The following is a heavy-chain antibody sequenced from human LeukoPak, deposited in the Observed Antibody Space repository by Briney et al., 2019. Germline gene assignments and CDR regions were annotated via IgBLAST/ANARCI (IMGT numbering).Heavy chain of an antibody. CDR1: GDILTKYY. D-gene: IGHD2-15*01. Sequence: ASVKVSCKASGDILTKYYIHWVRQAPGQGLEWMGIINPGDGSTTYTQKFQGRVTLTTDTSTNTVYMELSSLRSEDTAVYYCAPSVRSGGSYYFDYWGQGSLVTVSS. J-gene: IGHJ4*02. CDR2: INPGDGST. CDR3: APSVRSGGSYYFDY. V-gene: IGHV1-46*01.